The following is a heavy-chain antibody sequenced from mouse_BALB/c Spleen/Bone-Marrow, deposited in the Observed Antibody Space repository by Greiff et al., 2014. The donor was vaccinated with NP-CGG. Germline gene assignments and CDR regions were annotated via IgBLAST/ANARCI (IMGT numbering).Heavy chain of an antibody. J-gene: IGHJ4*01. CDR2: IRNKAYGYTT. Sequence: VQLQQSGGGLVQPGGSLRLSCTTSGFTFTDYYMSWVRQPPGKELEWLAFIRNKAYGYTTEYSASVRGRFTISRDNSQSILYLQMNTLRAEDSATYYCARFPMDYWGQGTSVAVSS. CDR3: ARFPMDY. CDR1: GFTFTDYY. V-gene: IGHV7-3*02.